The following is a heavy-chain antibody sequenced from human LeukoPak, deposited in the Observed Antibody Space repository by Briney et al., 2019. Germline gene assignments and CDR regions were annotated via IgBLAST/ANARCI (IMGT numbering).Heavy chain of an antibody. V-gene: IGHV1-18*01. CDR2: ISAYNGNT. CDR1: GYTFTSYG. CDR3: ARVRPLYSGSYYFDY. Sequence: GASVKVSCKASGYTFTSYGISWVRQAPGQGLEWMGRISAYNGNTNYAQKLQGGVTMTTDTSTSTAYMELSSLRSEDTAVYYCARVRPLYSGSYYFDYWGQGTLVTVSS. D-gene: IGHD1-26*01. J-gene: IGHJ4*02.